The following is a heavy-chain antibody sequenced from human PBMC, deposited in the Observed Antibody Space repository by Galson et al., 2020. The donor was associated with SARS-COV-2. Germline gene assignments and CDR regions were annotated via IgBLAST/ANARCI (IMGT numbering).Heavy chain of an antibody. J-gene: IGHJ3*02. V-gene: IGHV5-51*01. CDR2: IFPGDSDI. D-gene: IGHD2-15*01. CDR3: ARRADVGGLLHSFDI. Sequence: GESLKISCKGYGYSFDIHWIGWVRQMPGKGLEWMGSIFPGDSDITYSPSFEGQVTISTDKSISTAYLQWSSLRASDTAMYYCARRADVGGLLHSFDIWGQGTMVTVSS. CDR1: GYSFDIHW.